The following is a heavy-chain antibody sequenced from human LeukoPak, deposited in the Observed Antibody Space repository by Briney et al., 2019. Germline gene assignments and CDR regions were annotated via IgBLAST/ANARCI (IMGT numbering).Heavy chain of an antibody. Sequence: PSETLSLTCTVSGGSISSSSYYWGWIRQPPGKGLEWIGSIYYSGSTYYNPSLKSRVTISVDTSKNQFSLKLSSVTAADTAVYYCASGYYDYVWGSYRPFDYWGQGTLVTVS. CDR3: ASGYYDYVWGSYRPFDY. J-gene: IGHJ4*02. CDR1: GGSISSSSYY. CDR2: IYYSGST. D-gene: IGHD3-16*02. V-gene: IGHV4-39*01.